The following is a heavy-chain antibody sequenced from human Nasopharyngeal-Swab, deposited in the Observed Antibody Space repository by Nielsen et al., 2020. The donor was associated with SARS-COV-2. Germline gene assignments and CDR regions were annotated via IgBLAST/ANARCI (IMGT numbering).Heavy chain of an antibody. CDR2: IYYSGST. D-gene: IGHD3-22*01. Sequence: WIRQPPGKGLEWIGYIYYSGSTYYNPSLKSRVTISVDTSKNQFPLKLSSVTAADTAVYYCARASITMIAVVDAFDIWGQGTMVTVSS. V-gene: IGHV4-31*02. CDR3: ARASITMIAVVDAFDI. J-gene: IGHJ3*02.